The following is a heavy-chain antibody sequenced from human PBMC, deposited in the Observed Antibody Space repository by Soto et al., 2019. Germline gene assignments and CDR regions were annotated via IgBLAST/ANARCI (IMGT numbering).Heavy chain of an antibody. V-gene: IGHV1-2*02. CDR3: ARDLWFGELYAFDI. D-gene: IGHD3-10*01. J-gene: IGHJ3*02. Sequence: SVKVSCKASGYTFTGYYMHWVRQAHGQGLEWMGWINPNSGGTNYAQKFQGRVTMTRDTSISTAYMELSRLRSDDTAVYYCARDLWFGELYAFDIWGQGTMVTVSS. CDR2: INPNSGGT. CDR1: GYTFTGYY.